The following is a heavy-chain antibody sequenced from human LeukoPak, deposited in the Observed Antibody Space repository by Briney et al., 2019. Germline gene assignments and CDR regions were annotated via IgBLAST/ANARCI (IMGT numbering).Heavy chain of an antibody. J-gene: IGHJ6*03. D-gene: IGHD1-1*01. V-gene: IGHV4-4*07. CDR2: IYNSGTT. CDR3: ARESGYYYYMDV. CDR1: GGSISSYY. Sequence: SETLSLTCTVSGGSISSYYWSWIRQPAGKGLEWIGRIYNSGTTNYNPSLKSRVTISVDTSNNQFSLKMNSVTAADTAVYYCARESGYYYYMDVWGKGTTVTISS.